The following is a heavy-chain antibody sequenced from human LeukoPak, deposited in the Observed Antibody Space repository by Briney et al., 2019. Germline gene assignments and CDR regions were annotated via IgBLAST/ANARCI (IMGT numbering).Heavy chain of an antibody. CDR3: ARDRCSHGVCYKDY. J-gene: IGHJ4*02. D-gene: IGHD2-8*01. V-gene: IGHV3-33*01. CDR1: GLTFSNYG. CDR2: TWYDGSNK. Sequence: GGSLSLFCAPSGLTFSNYGMHWARQAPGKGLEWVAVTWYDGSNKYYADSVKGRFTISRDNSKNTLYLQMNSLRAEDTAVYYCARDRCSHGVCYKDYWGQGTLVTVSS.